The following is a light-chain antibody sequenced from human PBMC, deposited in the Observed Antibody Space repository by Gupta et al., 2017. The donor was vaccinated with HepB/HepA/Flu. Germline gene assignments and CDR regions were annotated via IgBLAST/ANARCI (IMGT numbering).Light chain of an antibody. CDR2: DTT. CDR1: TGAVTSGHS. J-gene: IGLJ3*02. Sequence: QAVVTQQTSLTVSPGGTVTLTCGSSTGAVTSGHSPYWFQQKPGQAPRTLIYDTTNKHSWTPARFSGSLLGGKAALTLSGAQPEDESDYCCLLYYTGVGVFGGGTKLTVL. CDR3: LLYYTGVGV. V-gene: IGLV7-46*01.